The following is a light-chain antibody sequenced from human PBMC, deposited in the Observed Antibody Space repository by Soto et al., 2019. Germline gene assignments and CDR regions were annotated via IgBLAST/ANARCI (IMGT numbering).Light chain of an antibody. CDR2: WTS. V-gene: IGKV4-1*01. CDR1: QSVLHTSKNENF. J-gene: IGKJ4*01. Sequence: DIVMTQSPDSLAVSLGERATINCRSSQSVLHTSKNENFLAWYQHKAGQRPRLLIYWTSTRESGVPDRFSGSGSGTNFTLTISSLRPEDVAVYYCQQYHSIPLTFGGGTKVEIK. CDR3: QQYHSIPLT.